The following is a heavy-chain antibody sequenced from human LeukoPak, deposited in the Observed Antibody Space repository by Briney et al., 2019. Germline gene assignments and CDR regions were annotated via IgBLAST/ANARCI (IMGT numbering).Heavy chain of an antibody. CDR1: GFTFSSYG. V-gene: IGHV3-30*02. CDR3: AKAYYYDSSGPFDY. CDR2: IRYDGSNK. Sequence: GGSLRLSCAASGFTFSSYGMHWVRQAPGKGLEWVAFIRYDGSNKYYADSVKGRFTISRDNSKNTLYLQMNSLRAEDTAVYYCAKAYYYDSSGPFDYWGQGTLVTASS. J-gene: IGHJ4*02. D-gene: IGHD3-22*01.